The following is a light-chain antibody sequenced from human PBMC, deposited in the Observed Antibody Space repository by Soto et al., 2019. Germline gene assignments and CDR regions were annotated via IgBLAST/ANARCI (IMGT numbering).Light chain of an antibody. CDR3: QQYNNWPPFT. CDR2: GAS. CDR1: QSINNN. J-gene: IGKJ3*01. Sequence: EIVMTQSPATLSVSPGERATLSCRASQSINNNLAWYQQKPGQAPRLLIYGASTRATGIPARFSGSASRFSGSGSGTEFTLTISSLQSEDFAVYYCQQYNNWPPFTFGPGTRVNIK. V-gene: IGKV3-15*01.